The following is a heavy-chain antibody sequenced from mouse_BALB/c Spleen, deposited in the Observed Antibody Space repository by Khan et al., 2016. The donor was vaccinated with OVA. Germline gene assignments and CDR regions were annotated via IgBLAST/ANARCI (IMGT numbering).Heavy chain of an antibody. V-gene: IGHV1S137*01. D-gene: IGHD2-3*01. CDR1: GYTFTDYS. CDR3: VNPAYDVYFDY. Sequence: VQLQESGPELVRPGVSVKLSCKASGYTFTDYSMYWVQQSHAKSLEWIGLISTYSGNTNYNQKFKGKATMTVDKSSSTAYMELARLTSDDSAICYCVNPAYDVYFDYWGQGTTLTVSS. CDR2: ISTYSGNT. J-gene: IGHJ2*01.